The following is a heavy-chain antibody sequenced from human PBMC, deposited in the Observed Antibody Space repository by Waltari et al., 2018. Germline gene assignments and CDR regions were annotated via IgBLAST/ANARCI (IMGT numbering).Heavy chain of an antibody. D-gene: IGHD6-13*01. CDR2: INRIVGRT. Sequence: QVHLVQSGAEVKKPGASVKVSCQASGYTFTSYYMHWVRQAPGQGLEWMGGINRIVGRTSYEKKFQGRVTMTRDTSSSTVYMELSSLRSEDTVVYYCARDGSIAAAGYWSYGMDVWGQGTTVTVSS. V-gene: IGHV1-46*01. CDR1: GYTFTSYY. J-gene: IGHJ6*02. CDR3: ARDGSIAAAGYWSYGMDV.